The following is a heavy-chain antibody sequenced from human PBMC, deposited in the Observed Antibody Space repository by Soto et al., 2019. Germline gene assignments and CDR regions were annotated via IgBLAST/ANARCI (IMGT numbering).Heavy chain of an antibody. CDR1: GFTFSSYG. J-gene: IGHJ3*02. CDR2: ISYDGSNK. D-gene: IGHD2-15*01. V-gene: IGHV3-30*18. Sequence: GGSLRLSCAASGFTFSSYGMHWVRQAPGKGLEWVAVISYDGSNKYYADSVKGRFTISRDNSKNTLYLQMNSLRAEDTAVYYCAKDLLIGCSGGSCYSPGAFDIWGQGTMVTVSS. CDR3: AKDLLIGCSGGSCYSPGAFDI.